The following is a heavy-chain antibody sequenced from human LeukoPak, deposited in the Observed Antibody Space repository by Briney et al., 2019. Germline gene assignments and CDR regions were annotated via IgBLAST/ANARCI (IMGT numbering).Heavy chain of an antibody. CDR2: ISSGGRT. Sequence: GGSLRLSCAASGPTVSINYMSWVRQAPGKGLEWVSVISSGGRTKYADSVKGRFTISRDISKNTLYLQMNSLRAEDTAVYYCARGGDSSGYYYGDYWGQGTLVTVSS. CDR1: GPTVSINY. CDR3: ARGGDSSGYYYGDY. V-gene: IGHV3-66*01. J-gene: IGHJ4*02. D-gene: IGHD3-22*01.